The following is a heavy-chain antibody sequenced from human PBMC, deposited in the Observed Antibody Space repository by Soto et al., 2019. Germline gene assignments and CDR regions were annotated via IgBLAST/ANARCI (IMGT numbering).Heavy chain of an antibody. CDR3: ARDTGVRGVIRRYYYGMDV. CDR1: GGSISSGGYY. Sequence: QVQLQESGPGLVKPSQTLSLTCTVSGGSISSGGYYWSWIRQHPGKGLEWIGYIYYSGSTYYNPSLKSRVTISVDTSKNQFSLKLSSVTAADTAVYYCARDTGVRGVIRRYYYGMDVWGQGTTVTVSS. V-gene: IGHV4-31*03. CDR2: IYYSGST. J-gene: IGHJ6*02. D-gene: IGHD3-10*01.